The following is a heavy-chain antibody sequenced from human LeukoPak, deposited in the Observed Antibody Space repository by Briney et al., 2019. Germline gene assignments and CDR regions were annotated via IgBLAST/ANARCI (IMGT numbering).Heavy chain of an antibody. CDR2: INHSGST. Sequence: PSQTLSPTCTVSGGSISSGGYYWSWIRQPPGKGLEWIGEINHSGSTNYNPSLKSRVTISVDTSKNQFSLKLSSVTAADTAVYYCARGDFWSGYTYYYYGMDVWGQGTTVTVSS. V-gene: IGHV4-30-2*01. CDR1: GGSISSGGYY. CDR3: ARGDFWSGYTYYYYGMDV. D-gene: IGHD3-3*01. J-gene: IGHJ6*02.